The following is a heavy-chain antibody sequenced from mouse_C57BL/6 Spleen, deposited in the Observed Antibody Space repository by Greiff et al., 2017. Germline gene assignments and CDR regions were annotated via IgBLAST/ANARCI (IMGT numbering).Heavy chain of an antibody. Sequence: EVQLQQSGPELVKPGASVKISCKASGYTFTDYYMNWVKQRHGKSLEWIGDINTNNGGTSYNQKFTGKATWTVDKSSRTAYMELRSLTSEDSAVYYCARWNGYSAWFAYWGQGTLVTVSA. CDR3: ARWNGYSAWFAY. CDR2: INTNNGGT. V-gene: IGHV1-26*01. CDR1: GYTFTDYY. J-gene: IGHJ3*01. D-gene: IGHD2-3*01.